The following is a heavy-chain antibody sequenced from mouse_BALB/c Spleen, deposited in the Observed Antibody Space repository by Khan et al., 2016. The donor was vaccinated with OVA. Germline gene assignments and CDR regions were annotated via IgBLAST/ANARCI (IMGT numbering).Heavy chain of an antibody. D-gene: IGHD1-1*01. CDR1: GYTFTDYT. Sequence: QVQLQQSGTELVRPGVSVKISCKGSGYTFTDYTIHWVKQSHAKSLEWIGVISTYYGDAKYNQKFKDKTTMTVDKSSNTAYMELARLTSDDSAIYYCARSFITTASRYAMDYWGQGTSVTVSS. CDR2: ISTYYGDA. V-gene: IGHV1S137*01. J-gene: IGHJ4*01. CDR3: ARSFITTASRYAMDY.